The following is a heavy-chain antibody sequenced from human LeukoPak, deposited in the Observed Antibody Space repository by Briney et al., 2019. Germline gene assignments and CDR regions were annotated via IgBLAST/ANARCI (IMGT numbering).Heavy chain of an antibody. J-gene: IGHJ4*02. CDR3: ARLVAGTLRGFDY. CDR1: GYTFTGYY. Sequence: ASVKVSCKASGYTFTGYYMHWVRQAPGQGLEWMGWINPNSGGTDYAQKFQGRVTMTRDTSISTAYMELSRLRSDDTAVYYCARLVAGTLRGFDYWGQGTLVTVSS. D-gene: IGHD6-19*01. V-gene: IGHV1-2*02. CDR2: INPNSGGT.